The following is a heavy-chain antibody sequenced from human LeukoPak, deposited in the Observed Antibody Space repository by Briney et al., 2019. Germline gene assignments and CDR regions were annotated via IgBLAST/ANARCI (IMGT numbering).Heavy chain of an antibody. CDR2: FHNSGTS. V-gene: IGHV4-59*01. D-gene: IGHD3-16*01. CDR1: DDSISDYY. CDR3: TRGAGWLIGY. Sequence: ETLSLTCTVSDDSISDYYRGWIRQPPGKGLEWIGYFHNSGTSTYNPSLKSRVTISADTSKNQFSLKLNSLTTADTAVYYCTRGAGWLIGYWGQGILVTVSS. J-gene: IGHJ4*02.